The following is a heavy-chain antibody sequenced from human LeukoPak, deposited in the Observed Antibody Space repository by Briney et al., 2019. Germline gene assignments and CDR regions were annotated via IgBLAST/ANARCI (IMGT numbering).Heavy chain of an antibody. J-gene: IGHJ4*02. CDR2: IHPGVGSP. Sequence: AQGKVPGRASGKPLTSTIMHWLRQALGQGLKWLGIIHPGVGSPSYARQFQGRLTMTRDTSTSTVYMELSSLRSEDTAVYYCARRDLTIVTTRGFVYWGQGTLVTVSS. D-gene: IGHD4-11*01. V-gene: IGHV1-46*01. CDR1: GKPLTSTI. CDR3: ARRDLTIVTTRGFVY.